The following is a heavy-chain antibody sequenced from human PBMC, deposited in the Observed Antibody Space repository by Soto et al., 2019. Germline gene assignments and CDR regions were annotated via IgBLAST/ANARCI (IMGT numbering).Heavy chain of an antibody. CDR1: GYTFTGYY. V-gene: IGHV1-2*04. CDR3: AREGDYGDDPRLNAFDV. Sequence: ASVKVSCKASGYTFTGYYMHWVRQAPGQGLEWMGWINPNSGGTNYAQKFQGWVTMTRDTSISTAYMELSRLRSDDTAVYYCAREGDYGDDPRLNAFDVWGQGTMVTVSS. J-gene: IGHJ3*01. CDR2: INPNSGGT. D-gene: IGHD4-17*01.